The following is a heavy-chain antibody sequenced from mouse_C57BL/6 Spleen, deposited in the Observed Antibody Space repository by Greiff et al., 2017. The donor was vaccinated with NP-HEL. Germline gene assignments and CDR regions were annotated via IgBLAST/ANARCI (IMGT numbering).Heavy chain of an antibody. V-gene: IGHV1-81*01. Sequence: QVQLQQSGAELVRPGASVKLSCKASGYTFTSSGITWVKQRPGQGLEWIGEIYPRSGNTYYNEKFKGKATLTADKSSSTAYMELRSLTSEDSAVYFCARGGYYGSSSDYWGQGTTLTVSS. CDR2: IYPRSGNT. CDR3: ARGGYYGSSSDY. J-gene: IGHJ2*01. CDR1: GYTFTSSG. D-gene: IGHD1-1*01.